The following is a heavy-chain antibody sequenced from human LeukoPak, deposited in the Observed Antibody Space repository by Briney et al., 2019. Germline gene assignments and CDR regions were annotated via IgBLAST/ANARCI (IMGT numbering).Heavy chain of an antibody. D-gene: IGHD3-10*02. V-gene: IGHV3-48*03. CDR2: ISSSGSTI. CDR3: AELGITMIGGV. CDR1: GLTFSSYD. J-gene: IGHJ6*04. Sequence: GGSLRLSCAASGLTFSSYDIHWVRQAPGKGLEWVSYISSSGSTIYYADSVKGRFTISRDNAKNSLYLQMNSLRAEDTAVYYCAELGITMIGGVWGKGTTVTISS.